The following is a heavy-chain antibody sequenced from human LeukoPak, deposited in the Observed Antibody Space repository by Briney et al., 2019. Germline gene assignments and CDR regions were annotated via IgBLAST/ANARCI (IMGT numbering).Heavy chain of an antibody. CDR3: ARYFPGVGY. CDR1: GYTFTSYD. J-gene: IGHJ4*02. V-gene: IGHV1-8*01. CDR2: MNPNSGNT. Sequence: GASVKVSCMASGYTFTSYDINWLRPATGQGLEWMGWMNPNSGNTGYAQKVQGRVTMTRNTSISTAYMELSSLRSEDTAVNYCARYFPGVGYWGQGTLVTVSS. D-gene: IGHD3-9*01.